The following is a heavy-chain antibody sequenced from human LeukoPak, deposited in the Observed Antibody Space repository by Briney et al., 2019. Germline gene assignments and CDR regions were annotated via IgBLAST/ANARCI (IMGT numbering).Heavy chain of an antibody. D-gene: IGHD3-22*01. Sequence: PTASVKVSCKASGYTFTSYYMHWVRQAPGQGLEWMGIINPSGGSTSYAQKFQGRVTMTRDTSTSTVYMELSSLRSEDTAVYYCARAGGLTMIVVVLDYWGQGTLVTVSS. CDR1: GYTFTSYY. CDR3: ARAGGLTMIVVVLDY. J-gene: IGHJ4*02. V-gene: IGHV1-46*01. CDR2: INPSGGST.